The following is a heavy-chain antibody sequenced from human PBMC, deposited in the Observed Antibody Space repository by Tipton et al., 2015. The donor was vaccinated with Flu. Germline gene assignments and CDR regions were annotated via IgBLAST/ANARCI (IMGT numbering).Heavy chain of an antibody. V-gene: IGHV4-31*03. CDR3: ARDPGFGAGMTYDPYAMDV. CDR1: GGSISSGGAY. D-gene: IGHD3-10*01. Sequence: TLSLTCTVSGGSISSGGAYWSWIRQRPGKGLEWIGGIYYSGSTYYNPSLQSRLTISVDTSKSQFSLRLNAVTAADTATYFCARDPGFGAGMTYDPYAMDVWGQGTTVTVSS. CDR2: IYYSGST. J-gene: IGHJ6*02.